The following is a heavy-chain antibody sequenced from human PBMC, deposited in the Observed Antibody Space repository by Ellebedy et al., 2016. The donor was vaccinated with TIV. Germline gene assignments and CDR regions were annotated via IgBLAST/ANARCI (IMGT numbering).Heavy chain of an antibody. D-gene: IGHD3-10*01. CDR2: INPNSGGT. CDR1: GFTLTDYY. Sequence: ASVKVSXXASGFTLTDYYIHWVRQAPGQGLEWMGWINPNSGGTNYAQKFQGRVTMTRNTSISTAYMELSSLRSEDTAVYYCARRDVLLWFGDLKNKRYWFDPWGQGTLVTVSS. CDR3: ARRDVLLWFGDLKNKRYWFDP. V-gene: IGHV1-2*02. J-gene: IGHJ5*02.